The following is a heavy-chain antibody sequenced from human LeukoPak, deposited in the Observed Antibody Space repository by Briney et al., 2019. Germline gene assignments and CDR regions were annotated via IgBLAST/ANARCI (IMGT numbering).Heavy chain of an antibody. CDR2: IYYSGST. Sequence: SETLSLTCTVSDGSISSSSYYWGWIRQPPGKGLEWIGSIYYSGSTYYNPSPKSRVTISVDTSKNQCSLRLSSVTAADTAIYYCARHPAPGIAAAGRYAFDYWGQGTLVTVSS. CDR3: ARHPAPGIAAAGRYAFDY. CDR1: DGSISSSSYY. V-gene: IGHV4-39*01. D-gene: IGHD6-13*01. J-gene: IGHJ4*02.